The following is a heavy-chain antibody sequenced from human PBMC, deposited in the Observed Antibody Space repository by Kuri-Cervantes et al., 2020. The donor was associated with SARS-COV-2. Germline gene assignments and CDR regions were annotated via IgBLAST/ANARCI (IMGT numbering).Heavy chain of an antibody. CDR1: GGSFSGYY. CDR2: INHSGST. Sequence: GSLRLSCAVYGGSFSGYYWSWIRQPPGKGLEWIGEINHSGSTNYNPSLKSRVTISVDTSKNQFSLKLSSVTAADTAVYYCARLPSLYSSGWLSDYWGQGTLVTVSS. V-gene: IGHV4-34*01. J-gene: IGHJ4*02. CDR3: ARLPSLYSSGWLSDY. D-gene: IGHD6-19*01.